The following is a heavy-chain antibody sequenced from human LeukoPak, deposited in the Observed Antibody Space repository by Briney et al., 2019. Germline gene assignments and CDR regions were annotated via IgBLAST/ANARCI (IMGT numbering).Heavy chain of an antibody. D-gene: IGHD6-13*01. J-gene: IGHJ4*02. V-gene: IGHV3-66*01. CDR1: GFTVSSNY. CDR2: IYSGGST. Sequence: GGSLRLSCAASGFTVSSNYMSWVRQAPGKGLEWVSVIYSGGSTYYSDYVKGGVIISRDNTKNTLYLQMNSLRAEDTAVYYCAREPAAYGYWGQGTLVTVSS. CDR3: AREPAAYGY.